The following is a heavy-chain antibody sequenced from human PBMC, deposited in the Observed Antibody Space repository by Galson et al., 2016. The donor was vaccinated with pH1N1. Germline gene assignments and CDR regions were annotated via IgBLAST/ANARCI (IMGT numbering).Heavy chain of an antibody. V-gene: IGHV1-2*06. D-gene: IGHD3-22*01. J-gene: IGHJ4*02. CDR1: GYTFTDKY. CDR3: ATSVEGSGSSYFDY. CDR2: INPDSGDT. Sequence: SVKVSCKASGYTFTDKYLHWVRQAPGQGLEWMGRINPDSGDTRYTQKFQGRVTMTSDTSVTTAYMELTSVTYDDTAVYFCATSVEGSGSSYFDYWGQGTLVTVS.